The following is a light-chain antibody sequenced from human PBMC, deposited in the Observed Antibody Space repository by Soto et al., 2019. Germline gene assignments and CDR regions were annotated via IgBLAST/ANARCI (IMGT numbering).Light chain of an antibody. CDR1: QSVSSSY. J-gene: IGKJ2*01. CDR3: QQYGSSPMYT. V-gene: IGKV3-20*01. CDR2: GAS. Sequence: ELVLTQSPGTLSLSPGERATLSCRASQSVSSSYLAWYQQKPGQAPRLLIYGASSRATGIPDRFSGSWSGTDFTLTISRLEPEYFAVYYCQQYGSSPMYTFGQGTKLEIK.